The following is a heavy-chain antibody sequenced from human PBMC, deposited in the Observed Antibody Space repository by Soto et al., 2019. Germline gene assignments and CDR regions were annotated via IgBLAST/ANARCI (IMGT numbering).Heavy chain of an antibody. V-gene: IGHV1-2*04. Sequence: ASVKVSCKASGYTFTGYYMHWVRQAPGQGLEWMGWINPNSGGTNYAQKFQGWVTMTRDTSISTAYMELSRLRSDDTAVYYCARDPRAEYYGMDVWGQGTTVTVSS. J-gene: IGHJ6*02. CDR3: ARDPRAEYYGMDV. CDR1: GYTFTGYY. CDR2: INPNSGGT. D-gene: IGHD3-10*01.